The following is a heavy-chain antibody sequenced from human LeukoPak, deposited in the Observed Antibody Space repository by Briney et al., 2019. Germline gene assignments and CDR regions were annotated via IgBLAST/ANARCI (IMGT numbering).Heavy chain of an antibody. CDR1: GGSISSSSYY. CDR2: INHSGST. CDR3: ARDRADRLGLP. D-gene: IGHD2-15*01. Sequence: PSETLSLTCTVSGGSISSSSYYWGWIRQPPGKGLEWIGEINHSGSTNYNPSLKSRVTISVDTSKNQFSLKLSSVTAADTAVYYCARDRADRLGLPWGQGTLVTVSS. V-gene: IGHV4-39*07. J-gene: IGHJ5*02.